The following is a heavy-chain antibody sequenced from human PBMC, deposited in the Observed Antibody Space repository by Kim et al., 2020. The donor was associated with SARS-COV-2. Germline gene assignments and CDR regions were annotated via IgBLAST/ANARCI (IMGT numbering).Heavy chain of an antibody. Sequence: SETLSLTCTVSGGSISSSGYYWGWIRQPPGKGLEWIGRVYYTGSTYYNPSLKSRVTISVDTSKNQFSLKLSSVTAAATAVYYCARPFRGTSIRCLGLFQFDYWGQGTLVTVSS. CDR3: ARPFRGTSIRCLGLFQFDY. CDR1: GGSISSSGYY. CDR2: VYYTGST. D-gene: IGHD4-17*01. V-gene: IGHV4-39*01. J-gene: IGHJ4*02.